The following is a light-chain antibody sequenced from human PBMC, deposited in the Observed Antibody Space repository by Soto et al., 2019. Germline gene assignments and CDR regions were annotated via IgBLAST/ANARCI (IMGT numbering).Light chain of an antibody. J-gene: IGLJ1*01. CDR2: GVT. CDR1: SSDVGAYYS. V-gene: IGLV2-14*01. CDR3: SSYTSGSSHYV. Sequence: QSVLTQPASVSGSRGLSITISCTGTSSDVGAYYSVSWYQHHPGKAPKLIIYGVTNRPSGVSNRFSGSKSGNTASLTISGLQAEDEADYHCSSYTSGSSHYVFGTGTKFTVL.